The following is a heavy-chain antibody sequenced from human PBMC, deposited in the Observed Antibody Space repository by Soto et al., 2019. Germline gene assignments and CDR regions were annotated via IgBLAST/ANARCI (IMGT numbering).Heavy chain of an antibody. J-gene: IGHJ6*02. Sequence: AAVKVSRKDSVYTVTSYPISVVRQTREQGRERMGWISAYNGNTNYAQKLQGRGTMTTDTATSKAYMELRSLRSDDTAMYYCARDGFGVVIYYYDIDVWGQGTTVTVSS. CDR2: ISAYNGNT. V-gene: IGHV1-18*04. D-gene: IGHD3-3*01. CDR1: VYTVTSYP. CDR3: ARDGFGVVIYYYDIDV.